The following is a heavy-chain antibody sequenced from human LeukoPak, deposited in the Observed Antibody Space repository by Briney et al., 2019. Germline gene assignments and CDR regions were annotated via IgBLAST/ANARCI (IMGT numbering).Heavy chain of an antibody. CDR2: INSNSADT. J-gene: IGHJ5*02. V-gene: IGHV1-2*06. D-gene: IGHD6-13*01. Sequence: ASVKVSCKASGYTFTGYYMHWVRQAPGQGLEWMGRINSNSADTNYAQKFQGRVTMTRDTSISTAYMELSRLRSDDTAVYYCARDRQRIAAAGTKSIWFDPWGQGTLVTVSS. CDR3: ARDRQRIAAAGTKSIWFDP. CDR1: GYTFTGYY.